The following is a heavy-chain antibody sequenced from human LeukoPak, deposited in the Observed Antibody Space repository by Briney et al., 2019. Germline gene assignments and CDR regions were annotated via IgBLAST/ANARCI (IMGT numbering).Heavy chain of an antibody. CDR3: AREGGYLQLRYFDY. CDR1: GGSISSNTYY. V-gene: IGHV4-39*07. J-gene: IGHJ4*02. Sequence: KPSETLSLTCTVSGGSISSNTYYWGWIRQPPGKGLEWIGSIYYSGSTYYNPSLKSRVTISVDTSKNQFSLRLISVTAADTAVYYCAREGGYLQLRYFDYWGQGTLVTVSS. CDR2: IYYSGST. D-gene: IGHD5-24*01.